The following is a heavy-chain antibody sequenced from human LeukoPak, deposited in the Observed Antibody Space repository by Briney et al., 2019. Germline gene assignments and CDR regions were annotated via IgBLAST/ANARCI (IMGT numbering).Heavy chain of an antibody. J-gene: IGHJ4*02. V-gene: IGHV4-59*11. CDR3: ARDTRGGSCDY. D-gene: IGHD2-15*01. Sequence: SETLSLTCTVSGGSISSHYWSWIRQPPGKGLEWIGYIYYSGSTNYNPSLKSRVTISVDTSKNQFSLKLSSVTAADTAVYYCARDTRGGSCDYWGQGTLVTVSS. CDR1: GGSISSHY. CDR2: IYYSGST.